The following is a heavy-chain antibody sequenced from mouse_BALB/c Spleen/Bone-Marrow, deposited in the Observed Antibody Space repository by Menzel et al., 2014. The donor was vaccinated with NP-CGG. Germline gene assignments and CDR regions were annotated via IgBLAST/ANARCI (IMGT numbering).Heavy chain of an antibody. J-gene: IGHJ3*01. Sequence: EVKLEESGGGLVKPGGSLKLSCAASGFTFSSYTMSWVRQTPEKRLEWVATISSGGSYTYYPDSVKGRFTISRDNAKNTLYLQMSSLKSEDTAMYYCTRPYYRYDEEAWFAYWGQGTLVTVSA. V-gene: IGHV5-6-4*01. CDR3: TRPYYRYDEEAWFAY. CDR2: ISSGGSYT. CDR1: GFTFSSYT. D-gene: IGHD2-14*01.